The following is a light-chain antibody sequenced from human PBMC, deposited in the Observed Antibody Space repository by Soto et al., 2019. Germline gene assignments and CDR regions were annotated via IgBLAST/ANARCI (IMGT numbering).Light chain of an antibody. J-gene: IGKJ5*01. CDR1: QSVSSRF. Sequence: DIVLTQSPGTLSLSPGERATVSFSSSQSVSSRFLAWYQQKPGQAPRLLMYGASSRATGVPDRFSGTGSGTDFTLTISSLEPEDFAVYYCQQRSSAITFGQGTRLEI. CDR2: GAS. V-gene: IGKV3D-20*02. CDR3: QQRSSAIT.